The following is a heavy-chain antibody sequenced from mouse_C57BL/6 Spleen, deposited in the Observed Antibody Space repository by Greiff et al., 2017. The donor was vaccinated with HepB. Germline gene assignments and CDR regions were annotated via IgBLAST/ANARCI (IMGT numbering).Heavy chain of an antibody. CDR3: ARDENGSSYYFDY. J-gene: IGHJ2*01. CDR1: GFTFSSYA. Sequence: VQLKESGGGLVKPGGSLKLSCAASGFTFSSYAMSWVRQTPEKRLEWVATISDGGSYTYYPDNVKGRFTISRDNAKNNLYLQMSHLKSEDTAMYYCARDENGSSYYFDYWGQGTTLTVSS. CDR2: ISDGGSYT. D-gene: IGHD1-1*01. V-gene: IGHV5-4*01.